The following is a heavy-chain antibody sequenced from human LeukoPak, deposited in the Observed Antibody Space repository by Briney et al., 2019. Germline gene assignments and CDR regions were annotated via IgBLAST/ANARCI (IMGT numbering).Heavy chain of an antibody. V-gene: IGHV4-4*07. J-gene: IGHJ6*02. CDR2: IYTSGST. Sequence: SETLSLTCTVSGGSISSYYWSWIRQPAGKGLEWIGRIYTSGSTNYNPSLKSRVTMSVDTSKNQFSLKLSSVTAADTAVYYCARDILWFGDRSYYYGMDVWGQGTTVTVSS. D-gene: IGHD3-10*01. CDR3: ARDILWFGDRSYYYGMDV. CDR1: GGSISSYY.